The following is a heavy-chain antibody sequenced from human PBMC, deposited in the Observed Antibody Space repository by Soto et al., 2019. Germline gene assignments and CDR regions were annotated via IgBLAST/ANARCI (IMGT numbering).Heavy chain of an antibody. Sequence: PGESLKISGAASGFTVSSNYMSWVRQAPGKGLEWVSVIYSGGSTYYADSVKGRFTISRHNSKNTLYLQMNSLRAEDTAVYYCAREASSSWPPPGPHNWFDPWGQGTLVTVSS. CDR2: IYSGGST. D-gene: IGHD6-13*01. V-gene: IGHV3-53*04. CDR3: AREASSSWPPPGPHNWFDP. J-gene: IGHJ5*02. CDR1: GFTVSSNY.